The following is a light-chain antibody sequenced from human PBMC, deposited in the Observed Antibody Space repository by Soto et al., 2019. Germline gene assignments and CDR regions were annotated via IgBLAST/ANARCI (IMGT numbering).Light chain of an antibody. CDR3: QSYDSSLSGVL. V-gene: IGLV1-40*01. CDR2: GNN. J-gene: IGLJ2*01. CDR1: SSNTGAGYD. Sequence: QSVLTQPPSVSGAPGQRVTISCTGSSSNTGAGYDVHWYQQLPGTAPKLLIYGNNNRPSGVPDRFSGSKSGTSASLAITGLQAEDEADYYCQSYDSSLSGVLFGGGTKLTVL.